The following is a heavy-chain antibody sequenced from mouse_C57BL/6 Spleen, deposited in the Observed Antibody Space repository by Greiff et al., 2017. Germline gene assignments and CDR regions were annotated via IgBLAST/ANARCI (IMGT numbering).Heavy chain of an antibody. CDR2: ISSGGSYT. Sequence: DVKLVESGGDLVKPGGSLKLSCAASGFTFSSYGMSWVRQTPDKRLEWVATISSGGSYTYYPDSVKGRFTISRDNAKNTLYLQMSSLKSEDTAMYYCARDWDVFDYWGQGTTLTVSS. CDR1: GFTFSSYG. J-gene: IGHJ2*01. CDR3: ARDWDVFDY. V-gene: IGHV5-6*02. D-gene: IGHD4-1*01.